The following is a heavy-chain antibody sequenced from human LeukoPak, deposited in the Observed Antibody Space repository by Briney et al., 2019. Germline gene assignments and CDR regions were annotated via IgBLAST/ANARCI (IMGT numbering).Heavy chain of an antibody. CDR2: IDHIGST. CDR1: GGSFSGYY. Sequence: PSETLSLPCPVYGGSFSGYYWSWIGQPPGKGLEWIGEIDHIGSTNSNPSLKSRVTISVETSKNKFSLNQSSVTAADTAVYYCARGGRGVRGVIGYWGQGTLVTVSS. D-gene: IGHD3-10*01. V-gene: IGHV4-34*01. CDR3: ARGGRGVRGVIGY. J-gene: IGHJ4*02.